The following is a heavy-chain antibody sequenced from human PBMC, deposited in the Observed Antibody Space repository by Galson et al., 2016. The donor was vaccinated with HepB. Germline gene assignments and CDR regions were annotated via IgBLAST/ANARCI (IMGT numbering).Heavy chain of an antibody. CDR1: GFTFSNYG. CDR2: IKEDGSEK. V-gene: IGHV3-7*01. Sequence: SLRLSCAASGFTFSNYGMQWVRQAPGKGLEWVANIKEDGSEKYYVDSVEGRFTISRDNAKNSLYLQMNSLRVEDTAVYYCARPGYRWGQGTLVTVSS. CDR3: ARPGYR. D-gene: IGHD2-15*01. J-gene: IGHJ4*02.